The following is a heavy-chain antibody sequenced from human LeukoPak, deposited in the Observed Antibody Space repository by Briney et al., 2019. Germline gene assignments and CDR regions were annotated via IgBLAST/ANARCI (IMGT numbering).Heavy chain of an antibody. CDR3: ARDRFRLWGHYDSSGYFHY. Sequence: ASVKVSCKASGYTFTSYGISWVRQAPGQGLEWMGWISAYNGNTNYAQKLQGRVTMTTDTSTSTAYMELRSLRSDDTAVYYCARDRFRLWGHYDSSGYFHYWGQGTLVTVSS. D-gene: IGHD3-22*01. V-gene: IGHV1-18*01. CDR2: ISAYNGNT. J-gene: IGHJ4*02. CDR1: GYTFTSYG.